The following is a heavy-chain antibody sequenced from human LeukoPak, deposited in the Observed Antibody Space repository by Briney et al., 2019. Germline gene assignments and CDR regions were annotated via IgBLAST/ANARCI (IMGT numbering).Heavy chain of an antibody. V-gene: IGHV3-53*01. Sequence: PGGSLRLSCAASGFTVSSNYMSWVRQAPGKGLEWVSVIYSGGSTYYADSVKGRFTISRDNSKNTLYLQMNSLRAEDTAVYYCAKAVIAAAKTYYFDYWGQGTLVTVSS. CDR3: AKAVIAAAKTYYFDY. J-gene: IGHJ4*02. CDR2: IYSGGST. D-gene: IGHD6-13*01. CDR1: GFTVSSNY.